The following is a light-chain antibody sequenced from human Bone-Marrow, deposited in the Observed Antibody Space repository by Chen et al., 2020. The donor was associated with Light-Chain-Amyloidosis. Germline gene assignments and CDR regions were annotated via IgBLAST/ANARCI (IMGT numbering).Light chain of an antibody. CDR3: QSADSSGTYEVI. Sequence: SYELTQPPSVSVSPGQTARITGSGDDWPKKYADWSQQKPGQAPVLVIHRDTERPSGISERFSGTSSGTTATLTISGVQAEDEDDYHCQSADSSGTYEVIFGGGTKLTVL. CDR2: RDT. CDR1: DWPKKY. J-gene: IGLJ2*01. V-gene: IGLV3-25*03.